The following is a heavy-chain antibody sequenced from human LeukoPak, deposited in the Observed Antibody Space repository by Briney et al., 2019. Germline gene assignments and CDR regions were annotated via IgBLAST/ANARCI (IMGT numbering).Heavy chain of an antibody. CDR2: ISSRSNAI. J-gene: IGHJ4*02. CDR3: ARDQQQLASPLDD. CDR1: GFTFNSHH. Sequence: PGGSLRLSCAASGFTFNSHHMNWVRQAPGKGLEWVSYISSRSNAIYYADSVKGRFTVSRDKARNSLFLQMNSRRDEDTAVYYCARDQQQLASPLDDWGQGTLVTVAS. V-gene: IGHV3-48*02. D-gene: IGHD6-13*01.